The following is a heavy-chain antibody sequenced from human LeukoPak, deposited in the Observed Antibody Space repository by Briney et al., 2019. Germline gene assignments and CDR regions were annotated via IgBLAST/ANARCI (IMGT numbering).Heavy chain of an antibody. V-gene: IGHV4/OR15-8*01. CDR2: VYHSGGA. J-gene: IGHJ4*01. Sequence: PSETLSLTCAVSGASIASHSWWSWVRQPPGKGLEWIGEVYHSGGANYKPSLKSRVTISVDTSRNHYSLKLTSVTAADTAVYFCAYNRNFALDNWGQGTLVTVSS. CDR3: AYNRNFALDN. CDR1: GASIASHSW. D-gene: IGHD1-14*01.